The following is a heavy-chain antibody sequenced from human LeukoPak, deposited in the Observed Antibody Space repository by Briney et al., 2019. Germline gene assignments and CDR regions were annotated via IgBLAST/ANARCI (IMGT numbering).Heavy chain of an antibody. Sequence: GGSLRLSCAASGFTLSNYWMSWVRRAPGKGLEWVANINQDGSEKYYADSVKGRFTISRDNSKNTLYLQMNSLRAEDTAVYYCAKDTAMVEDYFDYWGQGTLVTVSS. CDR2: INQDGSEK. V-gene: IGHV3-7*01. D-gene: IGHD5-18*01. J-gene: IGHJ4*02. CDR1: GFTLSNYW. CDR3: AKDTAMVEDYFDY.